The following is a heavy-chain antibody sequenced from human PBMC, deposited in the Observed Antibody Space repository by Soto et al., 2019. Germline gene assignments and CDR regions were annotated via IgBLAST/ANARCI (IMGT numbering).Heavy chain of an antibody. CDR3: ARVSSGSYFYYYYGMDV. D-gene: IGHD6-19*01. J-gene: IGHJ6*02. V-gene: IGHV1-18*01. CDR1: GYTFTSYG. Sequence: QVQLVQSGAEVKKPGASVKVSCKASGYTFTSYGISWVRQAPGQGLEWMGWISAYNGNTNYAQKLQSRVTMTTDTSTSTAYMELRSLRSDDTAVYYCARVSSGSYFYYYYGMDVWGQGTTVTVSS. CDR2: ISAYNGNT.